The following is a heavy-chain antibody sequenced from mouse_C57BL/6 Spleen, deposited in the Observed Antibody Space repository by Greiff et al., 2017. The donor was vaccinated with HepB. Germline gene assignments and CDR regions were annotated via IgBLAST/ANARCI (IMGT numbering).Heavy chain of an antibody. CDR3: ARGWVLRDYAMDY. J-gene: IGHJ4*01. V-gene: IGHV5-17*01. Sequence: EVKLEESGGGLVKPGGSLKLSCAASGFTFSDYGMHWVRQAPEKGLEWVAYISSGSSTIYYADTVKGRFTISRDNAKNTLFLQMTSLRSEDTAMYYCARGWVLRDYAMDYWGQGTSVTVSS. D-gene: IGHD2-3*01. CDR1: GFTFSDYG. CDR2: ISSGSSTI.